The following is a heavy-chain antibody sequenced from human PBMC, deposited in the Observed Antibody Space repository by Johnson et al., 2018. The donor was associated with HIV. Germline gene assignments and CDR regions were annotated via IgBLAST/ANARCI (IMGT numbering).Heavy chain of an antibody. Sequence: QMLLVESGGGVVQPGRSLRLSYAASGFTFSSYAMHWVRQAPGKGLEWVAVISYDGSNKYYADSVKGRFTISRDNSKNTLYLQMNSLRAEDTALYYCAKDASTLGGDAFDIWGQGTMVTVSS. CDR2: ISYDGSNK. D-gene: IGHD3-16*01. V-gene: IGHV3-30-3*01. CDR1: GFTFSSYA. J-gene: IGHJ3*02. CDR3: AKDASTLGGDAFDI.